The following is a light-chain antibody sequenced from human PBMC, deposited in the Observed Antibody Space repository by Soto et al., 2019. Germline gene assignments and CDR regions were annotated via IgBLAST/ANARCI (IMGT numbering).Light chain of an antibody. CDR1: QSISSW. Sequence: QVTQSPCTLSTTVGDRVTITCRASQSISSWLAWYQQKPGKAPKLLIYDASSLESGVPSRFSGSGSGTDFTLTISSLQPEDFATYYCQKYTSAPHTSGQATTVDI. CDR3: QKYTSAPHT. V-gene: IGKV1-5*01. J-gene: IGKJ1*01. CDR2: DAS.